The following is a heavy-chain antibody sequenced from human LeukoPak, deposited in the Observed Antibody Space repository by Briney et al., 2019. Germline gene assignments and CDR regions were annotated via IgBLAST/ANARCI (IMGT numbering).Heavy chain of an antibody. D-gene: IGHD5-12*01. CDR1: GGSISSSSYY. Sequence: SETLSLTCTVSGGSISSSSYYWGWIRQPPGKGLEWIGSIYYSGSTYYNPSLKSRVTISVDTSKNQFSLKLSSVTAADTAVYYCARRGPYSGYDSRGRYFDLWGRGTLVTVSS. CDR2: IYYSGST. CDR3: ARRGPYSGYDSRGRYFDL. V-gene: IGHV4-39*01. J-gene: IGHJ2*01.